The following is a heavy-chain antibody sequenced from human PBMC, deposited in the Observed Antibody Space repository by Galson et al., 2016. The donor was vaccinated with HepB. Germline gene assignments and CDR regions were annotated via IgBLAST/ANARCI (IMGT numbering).Heavy chain of an antibody. J-gene: IGHJ4*02. CDR3: ARDRHCITTSCQGL. CDR2: IYSGGST. D-gene: IGHD2-2*01. CDR1: GFSVSNNY. Sequence: SLRLSCAASGFSVSNNYMTWVRQAPGKGLEWVSLIYSGGSTYYADSVKGRFTISRDSSKNTLYLQMNSLRAEDTAVYYCARDRHCITTSCQGLWGPGTLVTVSP. V-gene: IGHV3-53*01.